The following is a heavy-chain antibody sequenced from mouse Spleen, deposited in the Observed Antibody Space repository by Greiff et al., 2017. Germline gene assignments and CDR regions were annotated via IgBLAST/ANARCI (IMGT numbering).Heavy chain of an antibody. J-gene: IGHJ4*01. V-gene: IGHV1-80*01. CDR1: GYAFSSYW. CDR3: ARRDYYGYAMDY. CDR2: IYPGDGDT. D-gene: IGHD1-1*01. Sequence: QVQLKESGAELVKPGASVKISCKASGYAFSSYWMNWVKQRPGKGLEWIGQIYPGDGDTNYNGKFKGKATLTADKSSSTAYMQLSSLTSEDSAVYFCARRDYYGYAMDYWGQGTSVTVSS.